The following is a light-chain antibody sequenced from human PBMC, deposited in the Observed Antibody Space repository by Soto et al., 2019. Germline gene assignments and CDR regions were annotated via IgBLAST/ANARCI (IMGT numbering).Light chain of an antibody. V-gene: IGKV4-1*01. CDR1: QSVFHSANNMNY. Sequence: DTVMTQSPDSLAVSLGERATINCKSSQSVFHSANNMNYLAWYQQKPGQSPKLLISWASIRDSGVPDRFSGSGSGTDFNLTINSLQAEDAAVYYCQQFYNTPPYTFGQGTRLEIK. J-gene: IGKJ2*01. CDR2: WAS. CDR3: QQFYNTPPYT.